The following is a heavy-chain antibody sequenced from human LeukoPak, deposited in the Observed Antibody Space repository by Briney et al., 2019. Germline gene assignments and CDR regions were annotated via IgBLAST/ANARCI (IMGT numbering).Heavy chain of an antibody. V-gene: IGHV4-34*01. CDR3: ARGKSYSNWFDP. CDR2: IYYSGST. J-gene: IGHJ5*02. D-gene: IGHD3-10*01. Sequence: PSETLSLTCAVYGGSFSGYYWSWIRQPPGKGLEWIGYIYYSGSTYYNTSLKSRVTISVDTSKNQFSLKLSSVTAADTAVYYCARGKSYSNWFDPWGQGTLVTVSS. CDR1: GGSFSGYY.